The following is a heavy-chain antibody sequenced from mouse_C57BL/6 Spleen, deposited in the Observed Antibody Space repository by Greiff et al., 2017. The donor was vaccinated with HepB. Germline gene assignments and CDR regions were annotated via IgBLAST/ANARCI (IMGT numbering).Heavy chain of an antibody. D-gene: IGHD1-1*01. J-gene: IGHJ1*03. CDR3: ARSNYYGSSPYFDV. V-gene: IGHV1-80*01. CDR2: IYPGDGDT. CDR1: GYAFSSYW. Sequence: VMLQQSGAELVKPGASVKISCKASGYAFSSYWMNWVKQRPGKGLEWIGQIYPGDGDTNYNGKFKGKATLTADKSSSTAYMQLSSLTSEDSAVYFCARSNYYGSSPYFDVWGTGTTVTVSS.